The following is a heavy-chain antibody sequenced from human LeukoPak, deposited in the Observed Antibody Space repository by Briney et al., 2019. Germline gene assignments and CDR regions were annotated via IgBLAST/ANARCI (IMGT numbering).Heavy chain of an antibody. J-gene: IGHJ4*02. Sequence: PGGSLRLSCAASGFPFSSYGMHWVRQAPGRGREWVAIIWYDGSNDYYADSVKGRFTISRDNSKNTLYLQMNSLRVHATAVYYCAKDFSYHDTSGSGPDYWGQGTLVTVSS. CDR3: AKDFSYHDTSGSGPDY. CDR1: GFPFSSYG. V-gene: IGHV3-33*06. CDR2: IWYDGSND. D-gene: IGHD3-22*01.